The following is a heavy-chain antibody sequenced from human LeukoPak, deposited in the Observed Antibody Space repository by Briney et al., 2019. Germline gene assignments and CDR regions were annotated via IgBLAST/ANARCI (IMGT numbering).Heavy chain of an antibody. Sequence: SETLSLTCAVYGGSFSGYYWSWIRQPPGKGLEWIGEVNLQGSTNYNPSLMGRVAISVDMSESHISLQLTSVTAADTAVYYCAREGGPYRPLDYSGQGTLVTVSS. CDR3: AREGGPYRPLDY. J-gene: IGHJ4*02. CDR2: VNLQGST. V-gene: IGHV4-34*01. CDR1: GGSFSGYY.